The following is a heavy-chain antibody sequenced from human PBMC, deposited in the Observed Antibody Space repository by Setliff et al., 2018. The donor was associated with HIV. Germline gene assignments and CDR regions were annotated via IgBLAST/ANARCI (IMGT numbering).Heavy chain of an antibody. CDR1: GDSMSSYY. CDR2: IHSSGGF. V-gene: IGHV4-4*07. CDR3: ARVGTNWPSWFDP. J-gene: IGHJ5*02. Sequence: PSETLSLTCTVSGDSMSSYYWSWLRQPAGERLEYIGRIHSSGGFNYNPSLQSRLALSIDISKNHFSLKLRSVTAADTAVYYCARVGTNWPSWFDPWGQGTQVTVSS. D-gene: IGHD1-1*01.